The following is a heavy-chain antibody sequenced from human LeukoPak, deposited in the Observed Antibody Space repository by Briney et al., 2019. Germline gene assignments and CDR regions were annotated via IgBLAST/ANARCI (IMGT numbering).Heavy chain of an antibody. CDR2: IYYSGST. CDR3: ARDGGYSNYHYYYYYMDV. J-gene: IGHJ6*03. D-gene: IGHD4-11*01. Sequence: SETLSLTCTVSGGSISSYYWSWIRQPPGKGLEWIGYIYYSGSTNYNPSLKSRVTISVDTSKNHFSLKLSSVTAADTAVYYCARDGGYSNYHYYYYYMDVWGKGTTVTVSS. CDR1: GGSISSYY. V-gene: IGHV4-59*01.